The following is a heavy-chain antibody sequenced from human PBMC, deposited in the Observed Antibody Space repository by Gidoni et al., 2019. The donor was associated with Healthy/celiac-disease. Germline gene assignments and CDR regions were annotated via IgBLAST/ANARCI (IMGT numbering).Heavy chain of an antibody. Sequence: EVQLVESGGGLVQPGGSLRLSCAASGFTFSSYWMSWVRQAPGKGLEWVANIKQDGSEKYYVDSVKGRFTISRDNAKNSLYLQMNSLRAEDTAVYYCARTYGYVGDAFDIWGQGTMVTVSS. J-gene: IGHJ3*02. CDR3: ARTYGYVGDAFDI. CDR1: GFTFSSYW. V-gene: IGHV3-7*03. CDR2: IKQDGSEK. D-gene: IGHD5-18*01.